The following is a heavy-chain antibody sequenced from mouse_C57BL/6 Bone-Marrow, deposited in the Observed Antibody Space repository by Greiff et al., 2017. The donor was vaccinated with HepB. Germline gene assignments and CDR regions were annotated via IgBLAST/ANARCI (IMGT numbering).Heavy chain of an antibody. CDR3: ARDCYYGSSYPEAMDY. Sequence: VMLVESGPGLVAPSQRLSITCTVSGFSLTSYAISWVRQPPGKGLEWLGVIWTGGGTNYNSALKSRLSISKDNSKSQVFLKMNSLQTDDTARYYCARDCYYGSSYPEAMDYWGQGTSVTVSS. V-gene: IGHV2-9-1*01. CDR1: GFSLTSYA. CDR2: IWTGGGT. J-gene: IGHJ4*01. D-gene: IGHD1-1*01.